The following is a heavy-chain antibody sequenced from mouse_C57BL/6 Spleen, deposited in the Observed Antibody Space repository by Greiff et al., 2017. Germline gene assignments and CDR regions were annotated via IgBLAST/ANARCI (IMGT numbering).Heavy chain of an antibody. V-gene: IGHV1-76*01. CDR2: IYPGSGNT. CDR3: ARRENYFYY. CDR1: GYTFTDYY. J-gene: IGHJ2*01. Sequence: QVQLQQSGAELVRPGASVKLSCKASGYTFTDYYINWVKQRPGQGLEWIARIYPGSGNTYYNEKFKGKATLTAEKSSSTAYMQLSSLTSEDSAVYFCARRENYFYYWGQGTTLTVSS.